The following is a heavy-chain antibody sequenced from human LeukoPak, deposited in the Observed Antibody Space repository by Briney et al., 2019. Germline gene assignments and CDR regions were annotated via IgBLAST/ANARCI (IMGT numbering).Heavy chain of an antibody. J-gene: IGHJ4*02. CDR1: GFTFSDYY. V-gene: IGHV3-11*04. D-gene: IGHD2-8*01. CDR2: ISSSGSTI. CDR3: ASKKVSAPYYFDY. Sequence: GGSLRLSCAASGFTFSDYYMSWIRQAPGKGLEWVSYISSSGSTIYYADSVKGRFTISRDNAENSLYLQMNSLRAEDTAVYYCASKKVSAPYYFDYWGQGTLVTASS.